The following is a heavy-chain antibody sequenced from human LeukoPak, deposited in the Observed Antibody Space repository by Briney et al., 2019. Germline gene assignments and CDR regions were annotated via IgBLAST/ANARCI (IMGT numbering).Heavy chain of an antibody. CDR3: ASSDYYDSSGYYTNWFDP. D-gene: IGHD3-22*01. V-gene: IGHV1-69*04. CDR2: IIPILGIA. CDR1: GGTFSSYA. J-gene: IGHJ5*02. Sequence: SVKVSCKASGGTFSSYAISWVRQAPGQGLEWMGRIIPILGIANYAQKFQGRVTITADKSTSTAYMELSSLRSEDTAVYYCASSDYYDSSGYYTNWFDPWGQGTLVTVSS.